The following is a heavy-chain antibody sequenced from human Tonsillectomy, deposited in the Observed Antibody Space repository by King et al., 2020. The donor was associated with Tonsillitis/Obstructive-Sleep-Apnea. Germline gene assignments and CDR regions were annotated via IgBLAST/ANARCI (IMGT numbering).Heavy chain of an antibody. Sequence: VQLVESGGGLVQPGRSLRLSCAASGFTFDDYAMHWVRQAPGKGLEWVSGIGLNSGSIDYADSVKGRFTISRDNAKNSLYLQMNSLRAEDTALHYCAKESVPVAGSDAFDIWGQGTMVTVSS. D-gene: IGHD6-19*01. J-gene: IGHJ3*02. CDR3: AKESVPVAGSDAFDI. CDR2: IGLNSGSI. CDR1: GFTFDDYA. V-gene: IGHV3-9*01.